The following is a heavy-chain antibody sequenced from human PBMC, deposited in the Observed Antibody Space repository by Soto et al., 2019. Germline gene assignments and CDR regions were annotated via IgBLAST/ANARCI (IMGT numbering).Heavy chain of an antibody. CDR3: ARAPYSSTSFFFDY. J-gene: IGHJ4*02. Sequence: XSVKGSCKASGYIFTSNYLHWVRQAPRQGLEWVGIINPSLGRANYAQKFQDRVAMTWDTSTRIAYMELNGLRSDDTAVYFCARAPYSSTSFFFDYWGQGALVTVSS. V-gene: IGHV1-46*01. CDR1: GYIFTSNY. CDR2: INPSLGRA. D-gene: IGHD1-26*01.